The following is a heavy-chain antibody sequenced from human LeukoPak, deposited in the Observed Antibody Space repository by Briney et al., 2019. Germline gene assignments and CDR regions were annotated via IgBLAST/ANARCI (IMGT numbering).Heavy chain of an antibody. CDR1: GFTFSSYS. CDR2: ISSSSSYI. D-gene: IGHD3-22*01. V-gene: IGHV3-21*01. J-gene: IGHJ6*02. CDR3: ARDITLPDSPLSGMDV. Sequence: GGSLRLSCAASGFTFSSYSMNWVRQAPGKGLEWVSSISSSSSYIYYADSVKGRFTTSRDNAKNSLYLQMNSLRAEDTAVYYCARDITLPDSPLSGMDVWGQGTTVTVSS.